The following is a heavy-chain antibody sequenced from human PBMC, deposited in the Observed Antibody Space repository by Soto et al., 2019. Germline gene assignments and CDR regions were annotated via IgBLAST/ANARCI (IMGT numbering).Heavy chain of an antibody. Sequence: EVQLVESGGGLVKPGGSLRLSCAASGFTFSSYSMNWVRQAPGKGLEWVSSISSSSSYIYYADSVKGRFTISRDNAKNSLSLQMNSRRAEDTAVYYCARASRAAAVYYYYYGMDVWGQGTTVTVSS. CDR2: ISSSSSYI. J-gene: IGHJ6*02. V-gene: IGHV3-21*01. CDR1: GFTFSSYS. CDR3: ARASRAAAVYYYYYGMDV. D-gene: IGHD6-13*01.